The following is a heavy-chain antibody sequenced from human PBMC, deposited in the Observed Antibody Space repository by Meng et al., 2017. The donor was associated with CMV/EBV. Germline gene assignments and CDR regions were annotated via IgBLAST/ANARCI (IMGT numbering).Heavy chain of an antibody. Sequence: ASVTVSCKASGYTFTGYYMHWVRQAPGQGLEWMGWINPNSGGTNYAQKFQGRVTMTRDTSISTAYMELSRLSSDDTAVYYCARAPPYYDFWSGNDNYGMDVWGQGTTVTVSS. D-gene: IGHD3-3*01. CDR1: GYTFTGYY. V-gene: IGHV1-2*02. J-gene: IGHJ6*02. CDR2: INPNSGGT. CDR3: ARAPPYYDFWSGNDNYGMDV.